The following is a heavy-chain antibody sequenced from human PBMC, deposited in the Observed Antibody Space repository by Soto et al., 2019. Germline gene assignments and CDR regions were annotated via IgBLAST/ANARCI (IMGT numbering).Heavy chain of an antibody. D-gene: IGHD6-13*01. J-gene: IGHJ6*01. Sequence: PGGSLRLACAASGFTFSSYSMNWVRQAPGKGLEWVSYISSSSSTIYYADSVKGRFTISRDNAKNSLYLQMNSLRAEDTAVYYCSRDQGSSWYGSLYYHYGMDVWGQGTTVTVSS. CDR1: GFTFSSYS. CDR2: ISSSSSTI. CDR3: SRDQGSSWYGSLYYHYGMDV. V-gene: IGHV3-48*01.